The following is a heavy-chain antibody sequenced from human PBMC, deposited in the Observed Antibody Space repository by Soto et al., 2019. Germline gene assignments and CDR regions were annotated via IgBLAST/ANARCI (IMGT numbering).Heavy chain of an antibody. D-gene: IGHD3-22*01. Sequence: ASVKVSCKASGGTFSSYAISWVRQAPGQGLEWMGGIIPILGIANYAQKFQGRVTITADKSTSTAYMELSSLRSEDTAVYYCATEKTDYYDSSGYSDAFDIWGQGTMVTVSS. J-gene: IGHJ3*02. CDR3: ATEKTDYYDSSGYSDAFDI. V-gene: IGHV1-69*10. CDR1: GGTFSSYA. CDR2: IIPILGIA.